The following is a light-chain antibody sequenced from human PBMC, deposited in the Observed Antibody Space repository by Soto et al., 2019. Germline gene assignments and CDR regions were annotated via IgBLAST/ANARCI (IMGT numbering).Light chain of an antibody. CDR3: QQYKNWPPIT. CDR2: GAS. CDR1: QSVSSSY. V-gene: IGKV3-15*01. Sequence: EIVLTPSPGTLSLSPGERATLSCRASQSVSSSYLAWYQQKPGQAPRLLIYGASTRATGIPARFSGSGSGTEFTLTISSLQSEDFAVYYCQQYKNWPPITCGQGTRLEIK. J-gene: IGKJ5*01.